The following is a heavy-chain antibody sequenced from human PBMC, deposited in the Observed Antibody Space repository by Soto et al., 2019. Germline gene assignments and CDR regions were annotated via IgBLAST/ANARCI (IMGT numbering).Heavy chain of an antibody. Sequence: QVQLQESGPGLVRPSGTVSLTCAVSGLSISSGDWWSWVRQPPWKGLEWIGEIHHSGSANYNPSLKSRVTLSVVPSKDLFSLTLISVTAADTAFYYCARDQGSHPGDWGQGTLVSVSS. D-gene: IGHD6-13*01. J-gene: IGHJ4*02. CDR2: IHHSGSA. V-gene: IGHV4-4*02. CDR1: GLSISSGDW. CDR3: ARDQGSHPGD.